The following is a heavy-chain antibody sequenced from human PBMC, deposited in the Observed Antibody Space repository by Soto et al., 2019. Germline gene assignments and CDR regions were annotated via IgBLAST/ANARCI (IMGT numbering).Heavy chain of an antibody. V-gene: IGHV3-23*01. CDR3: AKDRASSWEGPS. D-gene: IGHD6-13*01. CDR1: GFTVSSSA. J-gene: IGHJ4*02. Sequence: EVQLLESGGGLVQPGGSLRLSCAASGFTVSSSAMIWVRQAPGKGLEWVATFSAGGSRYYADSVKGRFTISRNSSKNTLYLQMSSLRAEDTAVYYCAKDRASSWEGPSWGQGTLVTVSS. CDR2: FSAGGSR.